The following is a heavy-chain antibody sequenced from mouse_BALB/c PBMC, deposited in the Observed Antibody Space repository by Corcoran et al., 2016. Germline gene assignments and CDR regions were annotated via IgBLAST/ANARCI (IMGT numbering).Heavy chain of an antibody. D-gene: IGHD2-3*01. J-gene: IGHJ1*01. Sequence: EVQLQQSGPELEKTGASVKISCKASGYTFTSFVMHWVKQKPGQGLEWSGYINPYNDGTKYNEKFKGKSTLTSDKSSITTYMELSSLTSEDSAVYYCARDDGYLWDVDVWGAGTTVTVSS. CDR2: INPYNDGT. CDR1: GYTFTSFV. CDR3: ARDDGYLWDVDV. V-gene: IGHV1S136*01.